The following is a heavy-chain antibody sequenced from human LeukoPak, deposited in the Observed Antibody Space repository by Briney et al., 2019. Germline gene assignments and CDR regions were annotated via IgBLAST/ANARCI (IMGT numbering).Heavy chain of an antibody. CDR3: ARGIGYGDGNWFDP. Sequence: SETLPLTCAVYGGSFSGYYWSWIRQPPGKGLEWIGEINHSGSTNYNPSLKSRVTISVDTSKNQFSLKLSSVTAADTAVYYCARGIGYGDGNWFDPWGQGTLVTVSS. J-gene: IGHJ5*02. CDR2: INHSGST. D-gene: IGHD4-17*01. V-gene: IGHV4-34*01. CDR1: GGSFSGYY.